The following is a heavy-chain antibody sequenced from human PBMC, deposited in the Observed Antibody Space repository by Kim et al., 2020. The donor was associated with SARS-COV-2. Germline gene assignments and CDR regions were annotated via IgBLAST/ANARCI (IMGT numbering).Heavy chain of an antibody. Sequence: GGSLRLSCAASGFTFSGSAMHWVCQASGKGLEWVGRIRSKANSYATAYAASVKGRFTISRDDSKNTAYLQMNSLKTEDTAVYYCTRALDGLWFGESNYYYGMDVWGQGTTVTVSS. CDR3: TRALDGLWFGESNYYYGMDV. J-gene: IGHJ6*02. V-gene: IGHV3-73*01. CDR1: GFTFSGSA. CDR2: IRSKANSYAT. D-gene: IGHD3-10*01.